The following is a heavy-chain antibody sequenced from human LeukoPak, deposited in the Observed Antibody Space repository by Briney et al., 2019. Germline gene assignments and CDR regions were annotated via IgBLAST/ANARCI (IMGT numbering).Heavy chain of an antibody. CDR3: ARYLVGTGAPFTFDY. J-gene: IGHJ4*02. Sequence: SETLSLTCTVSGGSISSSSYYWGWIRQPPGKGLEWIGSIYYSGSTYYNPSLKSRVAMSVGTSKNQFSLKLSSVTAADTAAYYCARYLVGTGAPFTFDYWGQGTLVTVSS. CDR2: IYYSGST. D-gene: IGHD1-26*01. V-gene: IGHV4-39*01. CDR1: GGSISSSSYY.